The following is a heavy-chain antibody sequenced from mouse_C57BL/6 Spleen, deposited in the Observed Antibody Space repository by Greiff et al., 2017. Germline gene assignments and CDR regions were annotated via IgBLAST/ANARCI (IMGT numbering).Heavy chain of an antibody. J-gene: IGHJ2*01. Sequence: EVQLQQSGPELVKPGASVKISCKASGYTFTDYYMNWVKQSHGKSLEWIGDINPNNGGTSYNQKFKGKATLTVDKSSSTAYMELRSLTSEDSAVYYCARSPTGTVGYWGQGTTLTVSS. CDR2: INPNNGGT. V-gene: IGHV1-26*01. D-gene: IGHD4-1*02. CDR1: GYTFTDYY. CDR3: ARSPTGTVGY.